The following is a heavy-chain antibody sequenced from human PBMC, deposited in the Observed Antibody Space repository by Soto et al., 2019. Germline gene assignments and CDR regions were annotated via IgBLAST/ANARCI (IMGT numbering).Heavy chain of an antibody. CDR3: AKDIVRYTYGACDY. J-gene: IGHJ4*02. CDR1: GFTFNTYG. Sequence: GGSLRLSCAASGFTFNTYGMYWVRQAPGKGLEWVAAISYDGSNKYHADSVKGRFTISRDNSKNKLYLQMNSLRVEDTAVYYCAKDIVRYTYGACDYWGQGALVTVSS. V-gene: IGHV3-30*18. CDR2: ISYDGSNK. D-gene: IGHD5-18*01.